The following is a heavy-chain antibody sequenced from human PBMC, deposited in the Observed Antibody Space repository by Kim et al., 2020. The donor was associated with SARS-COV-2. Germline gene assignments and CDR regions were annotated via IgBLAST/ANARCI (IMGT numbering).Heavy chain of an antibody. Sequence: GGSLRLSCAASGFTFSSYWMSWVRQAPGKGLEWVANIKQDGSEKYYVDSVKGRFTISRDNAKNSLYLQMNSLRAEDTAVYYCARDRMDYDFWSGYFTSYYYYGMDVWGQGTTVTVSS. D-gene: IGHD3-3*01. J-gene: IGHJ6*02. CDR1: GFTFSSYW. V-gene: IGHV3-7*03. CDR2: IKQDGSEK. CDR3: ARDRMDYDFWSGYFTSYYYYGMDV.